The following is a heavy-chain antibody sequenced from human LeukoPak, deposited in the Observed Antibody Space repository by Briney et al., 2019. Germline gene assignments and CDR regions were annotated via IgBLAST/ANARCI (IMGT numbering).Heavy chain of an antibody. J-gene: IGHJ4*02. V-gene: IGHV4-31*03. CDR3: TRDVPRSSGYPDN. D-gene: IGHD3-22*01. Sequence: SETLSLTCTVSGGSISSGDYFWSWIRQHPGKGLEWIGYIYYSGSTYYNPSPKSRVAISVDTSKNQFSLTVSSVTAADTAVYYCTRDVPRSSGYPDNWGQGTLVTVSS. CDR1: GGSISSGDYF. CDR2: IYYSGST.